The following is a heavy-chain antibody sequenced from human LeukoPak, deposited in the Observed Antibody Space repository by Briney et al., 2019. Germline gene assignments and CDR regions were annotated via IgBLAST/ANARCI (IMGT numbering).Heavy chain of an antibody. D-gene: IGHD3-10*01. CDR1: GFTFRTYE. CDR2: IYSGGST. CDR3: ARVPGFI. V-gene: IGHV3-66*01. J-gene: IGHJ4*02. Sequence: GGSLRLSCATSGFTFRTYEMNWVRQAPGRGLEWVSVIYSGGSTYYADSVKGRFTISRDNSKNTLYLQMNSLRAEDTAVYYCARVPGFIWGQGTLVTVSS.